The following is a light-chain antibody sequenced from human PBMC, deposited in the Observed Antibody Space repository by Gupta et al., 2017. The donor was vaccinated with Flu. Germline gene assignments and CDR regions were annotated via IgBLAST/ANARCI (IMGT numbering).Light chain of an antibody. CDR1: ENINEW. Sequence: VGDTVTITCRASENINEWLAWYQQKAGKAPRLLIFRSSVLESGVPSRFSVSGSGKEFALTIRSLQPDDFATYYCQQYDTDYTFGQGTRLDIK. CDR2: RSS. J-gene: IGKJ2*01. CDR3: QQYDTDYT. V-gene: IGKV1-5*03.